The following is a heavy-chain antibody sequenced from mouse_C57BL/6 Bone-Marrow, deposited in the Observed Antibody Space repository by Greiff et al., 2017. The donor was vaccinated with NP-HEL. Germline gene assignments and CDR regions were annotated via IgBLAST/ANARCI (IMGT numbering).Heavy chain of an antibody. J-gene: IGHJ4*01. V-gene: IGHV3-6*01. CDR3: ARDCYYGSRDYAMDY. CDR2: ISYDGSN. CDR1: GYSITSGYY. D-gene: IGHD1-1*01. Sequence: EVHLVESGPGLVKPSQSLSLTCSVTGYSITSGYYWNWIRQFPGNKLEWMGYISYDGSNNYNPSLKNRISITRDTSKNQFFLKLNSVTTEDTATYYCARDCYYGSRDYAMDYWGQGTSVTVSS.